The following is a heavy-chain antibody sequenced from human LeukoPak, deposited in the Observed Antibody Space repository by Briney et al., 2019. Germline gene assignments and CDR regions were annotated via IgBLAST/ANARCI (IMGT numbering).Heavy chain of an antibody. CDR2: INPNNGGT. CDR3: ARDFVVVPAAMIQYNWFDP. D-gene: IGHD2-2*01. CDR1: GYTFTGYY. J-gene: IGHJ5*02. V-gene: IGHV1-2*06. Sequence: ASVKVSCKASGYTFTGYYMHWVRQAPGQGLEWMGRINPNNGGTNYAQKFQGRVTMTRDTSISTAYMELSRLRSDDTAVYYCARDFVVVPAAMIQYNWFDPWGQGTLVTVSS.